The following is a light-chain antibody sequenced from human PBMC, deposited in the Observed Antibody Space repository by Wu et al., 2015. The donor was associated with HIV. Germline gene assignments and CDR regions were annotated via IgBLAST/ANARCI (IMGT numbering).Light chain of an antibody. J-gene: IGKJ1*01. Sequence: EIVMTQSPATLSVFPGERATLSCRASQSVSSNLAWYQHKPGQAPRLLMYDASTRATGIPARFSGSGSGTELILTISSLQSEDFAVYYCQQYHDWPRTFGQGTKVEIK. V-gene: IGKV3-15*01. CDR3: QQYHDWPRT. CDR1: QSVSSN. CDR2: DAS.